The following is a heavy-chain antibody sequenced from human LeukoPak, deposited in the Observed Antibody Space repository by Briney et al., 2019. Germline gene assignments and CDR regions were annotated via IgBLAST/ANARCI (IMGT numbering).Heavy chain of an antibody. Sequence: SGGSLRLSCAASGFTFSSYWMSWVRQAPGKGLEWVANIKQDGSNKYYADSVKGRFTISRDNSKNTLYLQMNSLRAEDTAVNYCARYGAVAGTGYFDYWGRGTLVTVSS. CDR3: ARYGAVAGTGYFDY. J-gene: IGHJ4*02. CDR2: IKQDGSNK. D-gene: IGHD6-19*01. CDR1: GFTFSSYW. V-gene: IGHV3-7*01.